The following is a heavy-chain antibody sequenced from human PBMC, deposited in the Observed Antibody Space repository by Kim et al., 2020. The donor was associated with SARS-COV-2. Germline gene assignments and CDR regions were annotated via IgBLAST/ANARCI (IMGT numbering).Heavy chain of an antibody. V-gene: IGHV1-2*02. CDR1: GYTFIGYY. CDR3: ATGNELCYFNS. CDR2: INRNNGGT. J-gene: IGHJ4*02. Sequence: ASVKVSCKASGYTFIGYYLHWVRQAPGHGLEWMGWINRNNGGTNYAQNFQGRVTMTRDTSISTAFIELSGLRSDDTAVYYCATGNELCYFNSWGQGTLVTVSS. D-gene: IGHD1-1*01.